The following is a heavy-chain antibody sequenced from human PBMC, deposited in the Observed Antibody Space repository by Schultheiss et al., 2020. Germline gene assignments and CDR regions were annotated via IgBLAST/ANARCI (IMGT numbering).Heavy chain of an antibody. D-gene: IGHD2-2*01. J-gene: IGHJ3*02. CDR1: GYTFTSYD. Sequence: ASVTVSCKASGYTFTSYDINWVRQATGQGLEWMGWMNPNSGNTGYAQKFQGRVTMTRNTSISTAYMELSSLRSEDTAVYYCAREEIPAALDHDAFDIWGQGTMVNVS. CDR3: AREEIPAALDHDAFDI. V-gene: IGHV1-8*01. CDR2: MNPNSGNT.